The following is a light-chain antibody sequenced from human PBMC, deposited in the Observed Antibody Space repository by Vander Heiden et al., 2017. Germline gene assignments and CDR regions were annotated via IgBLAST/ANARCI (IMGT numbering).Light chain of an antibody. CDR2: ASS. CDR3: QQSYT. V-gene: IGKV1-39*01. CDR1: QSISSY. Sequence: DTQLTQSPSSLSASVGDRATITCRASQSISSYLSWYQQKPGKAPKLMIYASSSLQSGVPSRFNGSGSGTDFTLTISSLQPEDFATYYCQQSYTFGQGTKLEIK. J-gene: IGKJ2*01.